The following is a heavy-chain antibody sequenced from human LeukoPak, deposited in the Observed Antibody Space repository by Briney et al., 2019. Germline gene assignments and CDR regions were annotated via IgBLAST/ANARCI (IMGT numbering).Heavy chain of an antibody. CDR1: GFTFSSYW. Sequence: GSLRLSCAASGFTFSSYWMSWIRQPPGKGLEWIGYIYYSGSTNYNPSLKSRVTISVDTSKNQFSLKLSSVTAADTAVYYCARARESAITMVRGVISPGYMDVWGKGTTVTISS. V-gene: IGHV4-59*01. CDR2: IYYSGST. CDR3: ARARESAITMVRGVISPGYMDV. D-gene: IGHD3-10*01. J-gene: IGHJ6*03.